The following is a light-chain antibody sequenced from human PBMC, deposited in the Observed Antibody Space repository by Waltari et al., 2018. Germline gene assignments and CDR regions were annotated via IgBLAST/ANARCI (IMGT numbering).Light chain of an antibody. CDR3: QQYNNWPRT. V-gene: IGKV3-15*01. Sequence: EIVMTQSPATLSVSPGERATLSCRASRRVSSNLAWYQQKPGQAPRRLIYGASTRATGIPARFSGSGSGTEFTLTISSLQSEDFAVYYCQQYNNWPRTFGQGTKVEIK. J-gene: IGKJ1*01. CDR2: GAS. CDR1: RRVSSN.